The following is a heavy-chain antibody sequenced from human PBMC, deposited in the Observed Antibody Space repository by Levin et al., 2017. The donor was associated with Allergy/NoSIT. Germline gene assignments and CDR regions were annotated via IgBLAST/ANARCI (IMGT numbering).Heavy chain of an antibody. CDR2: MNPNSGNT. D-gene: IGHD4-17*01. CDR1: GYTFTSYD. CDR3: ARTYGDYADNDAFDI. Sequence: GESLKISCKASGYTFTSYDINWVRQATGQGLEWMGWMNPNSGNTGYAQKFQGRVTMTRNTSISTAYMELSSLRSEDTAVYYCARTYGDYADNDAFDIWGQGTMVTVSS. J-gene: IGHJ3*02. V-gene: IGHV1-8*01.